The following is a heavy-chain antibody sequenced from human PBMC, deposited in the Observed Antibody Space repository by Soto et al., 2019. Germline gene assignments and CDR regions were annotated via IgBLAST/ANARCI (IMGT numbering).Heavy chain of an antibody. CDR1: GGTFSSYA. J-gene: IGHJ5*02. Sequence: QVQLVQSGAEVKKPGSSVKVSCKASGGTFSSYAISWVRQAPGQGLEWMGGIIPIFGTANYAQKFQGRVTITADESTSTAYMELSSLRSEDTAVYYCAREIRYNWNSGTNWFDPWGQGTLITVSS. V-gene: IGHV1-69*01. CDR2: IIPIFGTA. CDR3: AREIRYNWNSGTNWFDP. D-gene: IGHD1-7*01.